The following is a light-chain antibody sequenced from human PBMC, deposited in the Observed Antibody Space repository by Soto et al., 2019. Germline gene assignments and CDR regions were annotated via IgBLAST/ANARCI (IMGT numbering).Light chain of an antibody. CDR1: QSVSSN. V-gene: IGKV3-15*01. CDR2: GAS. CDR3: QQYNNWPPLT. Sequence: EIVMPQSPATLSVSPGERATRSCRASQSVSSNLAWYQQEPGQAPRLLIYGASTRATGIPARFSGSGSGTEFTLTISSLQSEDFAVYYCQQYNNWPPLTFGGGTKVEIK. J-gene: IGKJ4*01.